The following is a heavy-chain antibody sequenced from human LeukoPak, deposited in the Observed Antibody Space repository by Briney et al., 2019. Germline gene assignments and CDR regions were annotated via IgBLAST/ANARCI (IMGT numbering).Heavy chain of an antibody. CDR1: GGSFSGYY. V-gene: IGHV4-34*01. CDR3: ARERGEYCSGGSCYLFDY. J-gene: IGHJ4*02. CDR2: INHSGST. D-gene: IGHD2-15*01. Sequence: SETLSLTCAVYGGSFSGYYWSWIRQPPGKGLEWIEEINHSGSTNYNPSLKSRVTISVDTSKNQFSLKLSSVTAAGTAVYYCARERGEYCSGGSCYLFDYWGQGTLVTVSS.